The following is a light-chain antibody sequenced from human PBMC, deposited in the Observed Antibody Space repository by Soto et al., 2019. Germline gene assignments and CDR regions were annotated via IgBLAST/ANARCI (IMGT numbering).Light chain of an antibody. CDR2: DVS. Sequence: QSALTQPRSVSGSPGQSVTISCTGTSSDVATYDFVSWYQQHPGKAPRLMISDVSERPSGVPDRFSGSKSGNTASLTISGLQAEDEADCYCCLYAVTFYVFGTGTKVTVL. CDR1: SSDVATYDF. J-gene: IGLJ1*01. V-gene: IGLV2-11*01. CDR3: CLYAVTFYV.